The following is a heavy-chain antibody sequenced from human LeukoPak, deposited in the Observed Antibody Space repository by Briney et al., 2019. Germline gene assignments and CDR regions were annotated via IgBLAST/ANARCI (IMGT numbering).Heavy chain of an antibody. V-gene: IGHV3-74*01. D-gene: IGHD5-18*01. CDR2: TIGDGSDT. CDR1: GFTLSNSW. Sequence: GGSLRLSCAASGFTLSNSWMHWVRQAPGKGLVWVSRTIGDGSDTSYADSVKGRFTISRDSATNTLYLQMNSLRAEDTAIYYCVRDGEYSHGIDFDYWGQGTLVTVSP. J-gene: IGHJ4*02. CDR3: VRDGEYSHGIDFDY.